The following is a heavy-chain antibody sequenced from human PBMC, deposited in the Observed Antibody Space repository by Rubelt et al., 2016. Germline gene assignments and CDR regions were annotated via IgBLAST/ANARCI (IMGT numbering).Heavy chain of an antibody. CDR3: ARASSGYDFDY. CDR1: RYW. V-gene: IGHV3-74*01. Sequence: RYWMHWVRQAPGKGLVWVSRINTDGSTSYADSVKGRFTISRDNGKNTLHLQMNSLRAEDTAVYYCARASSGYDFDYWGQGTLVTVSS. D-gene: IGHD3-22*01. CDR2: INTDGST. J-gene: IGHJ4*02.